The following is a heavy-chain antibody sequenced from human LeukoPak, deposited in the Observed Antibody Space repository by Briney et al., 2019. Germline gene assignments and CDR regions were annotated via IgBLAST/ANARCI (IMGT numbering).Heavy chain of an antibody. CDR1: GGSFSGYY. Sequence: SETLSLTCAVYGGSFSGYYWSWIRQPPGKGLEWIGEINHSGSTNYNPSLKSRVTISVDTSKNQFSLKLRSVTAADTAVYYCARRPRYCSSTSCYTFDYWGQGTLVTVSS. D-gene: IGHD2-2*02. V-gene: IGHV4-34*01. J-gene: IGHJ4*02. CDR3: ARRPRYCSSTSCYTFDY. CDR2: INHSGST.